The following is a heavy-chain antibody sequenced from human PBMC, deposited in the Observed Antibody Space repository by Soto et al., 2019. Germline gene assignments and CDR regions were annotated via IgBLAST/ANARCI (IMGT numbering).Heavy chain of an antibody. CDR3: ATSLGYCSGGSCYQNWFDP. Sequence: SETLSLTCTVSGGSISSGGYYWSWIRQHPGKGLEWIGYIYYSGSTYYNPSLKSRVTISVDTSKNQSSLKLSSVTAADTAVYYCATSLGYCSGGSCYQNWFDPWGQGTLVTVSS. CDR1: GGSISSGGYY. J-gene: IGHJ5*02. CDR2: IYYSGST. D-gene: IGHD2-15*01. V-gene: IGHV4-31*03.